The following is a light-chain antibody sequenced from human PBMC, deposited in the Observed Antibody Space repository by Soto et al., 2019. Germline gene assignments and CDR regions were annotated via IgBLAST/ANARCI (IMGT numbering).Light chain of an antibody. CDR1: QSISGT. CDR2: GAF. V-gene: IGKV3-15*01. CDR3: ERYDTWPWR. J-gene: IGKJ1*01. Sequence: RGTHTCMASQSISGTLAWYEQKRGQAPRLLIYGAFTRSTGFPARFSGSGSGTEFTLSLTCLHSGCFAVYNYERYDTWPWRFTRGTKVDI.